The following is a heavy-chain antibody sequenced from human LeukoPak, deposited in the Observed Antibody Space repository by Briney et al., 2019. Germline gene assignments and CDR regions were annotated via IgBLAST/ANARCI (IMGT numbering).Heavy chain of an antibody. CDR3: AKDHRYLGYCSGGSCYEYFQH. CDR2: ISYDGSNK. V-gene: IGHV3-30*18. Sequence: GGSLRLSCAASGFTFSSYGMHWVRQAPGKGLEWVAVISYDGSNKCYADSVKGRFTISRDNSKNTLYLQMNSLRAEDTAVYYCAKDHRYLGYCSGGSCYEYFQHWGQGTLVTVSS. J-gene: IGHJ1*01. D-gene: IGHD2-15*01. CDR1: GFTFSSYG.